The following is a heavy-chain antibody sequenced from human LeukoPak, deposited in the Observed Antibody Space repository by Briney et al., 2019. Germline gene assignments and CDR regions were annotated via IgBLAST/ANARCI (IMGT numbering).Heavy chain of an antibody. CDR1: GYTFTGYY. CDR2: IKPNSGGT. CDR3: ARDRIYGDDGVCDY. D-gene: IGHD4/OR15-4a*01. Sequence: ASVKVSCKASGYTFTGYYMHWVRQAPGQGLEWMGWIKPNSGGTNYVQNFHGSDTMTTDTSISTAYMELNRLTSDDTAVYYCARDRIYGDDGVCDYWGQGTLVTVSS. J-gene: IGHJ4*02. V-gene: IGHV1-2*02.